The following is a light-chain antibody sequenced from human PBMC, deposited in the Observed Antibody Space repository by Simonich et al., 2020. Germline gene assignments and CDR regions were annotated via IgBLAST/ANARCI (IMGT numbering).Light chain of an antibody. V-gene: IGKV1-33*01. CDR3: QQYYSFPPT. Sequence: DIQMTQSPSSLSASVGDRVTITCQASQDISNYLKWYQQKPGKAPELLIYAASTLQSGVPSRFSGSGSGTDFTLTISCLQSEDFATYYCQQYYSFPPTFGPGTKVDIK. CDR2: AAS. CDR1: QDISNY. J-gene: IGKJ3*01.